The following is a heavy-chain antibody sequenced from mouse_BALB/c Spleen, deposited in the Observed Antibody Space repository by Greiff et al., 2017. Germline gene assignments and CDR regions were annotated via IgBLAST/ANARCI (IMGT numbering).Heavy chain of an antibody. V-gene: IGHV5-9-4*01. D-gene: IGHD3-1*01. Sequence: EVQGVESGGGLVKPGGSLKLSCAASGFTFSSYAMSWVRQSPGKRLEWVAEISSGGSYTYYPYTVTGRFTISRDNAKNTLYLEMRSVRSEDTALYDYSRDRDYYAMDYWGQGTSVTVSS. CDR3: SRDRDYYAMDY. CDR1: GFTFSSYA. CDR2: ISSGGSYT. J-gene: IGHJ4*01.